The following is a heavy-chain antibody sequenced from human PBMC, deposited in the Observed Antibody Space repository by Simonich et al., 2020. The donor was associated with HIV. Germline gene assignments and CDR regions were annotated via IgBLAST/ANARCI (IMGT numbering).Heavy chain of an antibody. V-gene: IGHV3-74*01. CDR3: ARSPNIAAAVVYFDY. CDR2: INSDGSST. D-gene: IGHD6-13*01. J-gene: IGHJ4*02. Sequence: EYGGGLVQPGGSLRLSCAASGFTFSSYWMHWVRQAPGKGLVWVSRINSDGSSTSYADSVKGRFTISRDNAKNTLYLQMNSLTAEDTAVYYCARSPNIAAAVVYFDYWGQGTLVTVSS. CDR1: GFTFSSYW.